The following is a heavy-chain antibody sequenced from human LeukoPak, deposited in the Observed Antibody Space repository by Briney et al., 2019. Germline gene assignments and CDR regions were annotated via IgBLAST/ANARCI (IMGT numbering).Heavy chain of an antibody. Sequence: GGSLRLSCAASGFTFSDYAMHWVRQAPGEGLEWVAVISYDGSNKYYADSVKGRFAISRDNSKSTLYLQMSSLRAEDTALYYCAKKVVVGATSPYSDFQDWGQGTLVTVSS. V-gene: IGHV3-30-3*02. CDR3: AKKVVVGATSPYSDFQD. CDR2: ISYDGSNK. J-gene: IGHJ1*01. CDR1: GFTFSDYA. D-gene: IGHD1-26*01.